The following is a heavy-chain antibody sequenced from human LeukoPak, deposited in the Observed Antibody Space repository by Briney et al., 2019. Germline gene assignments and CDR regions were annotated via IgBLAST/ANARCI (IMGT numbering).Heavy chain of an antibody. D-gene: IGHD6-19*01. V-gene: IGHV3-23*01. CDR3: AKSSDSSGWLNYYYMDV. CDR2: ISGSGDST. Sequence: PGGSLRLSCAASGFTFSSYAMSWVRQAPGKGLEWVSAISGSGDSTYDADSVNGRFTISRDNSKNTLYLQMNSLGAEDTAIYYCAKSSDSSGWLNYYYMDVWGKGTTVTVSS. CDR1: GFTFSSYA. J-gene: IGHJ6*03.